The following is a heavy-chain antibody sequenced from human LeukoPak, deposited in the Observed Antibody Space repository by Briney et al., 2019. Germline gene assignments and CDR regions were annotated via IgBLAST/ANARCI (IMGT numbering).Heavy chain of an antibody. Sequence: SETLSLTCTVSGGSISSGDYYWSWIRKPPGKGLEWIGYLYYSGSTYYNPSLKSRVTISVDTSKNQFSLKLSSVTAADTAVYYCTRAPLRITIFGVGKAPFDPWGQGTLVTVSS. V-gene: IGHV4-30-4*08. D-gene: IGHD3-3*01. J-gene: IGHJ5*02. CDR1: GGSISSGDYY. CDR3: TRAPLRITIFGVGKAPFDP. CDR2: LYYSGST.